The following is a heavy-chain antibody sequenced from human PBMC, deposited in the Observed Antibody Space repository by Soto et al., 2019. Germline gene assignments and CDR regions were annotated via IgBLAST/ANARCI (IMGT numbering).Heavy chain of an antibody. V-gene: IGHV4-34*01. CDR3: ARKAGYCSSTSCYYYYYYYMDV. Sequence: SETLSLTCAVYGGSFSGYYWSWIRQPPGKGLEWIGEINHSGSTNYNPSLKSRVTISVDTSKNQFSLKLSSVTAAATVVYYCARKAGYCSSTSCYYYYYYYMDVWGKGTTVTVSS. CDR2: INHSGST. D-gene: IGHD2-2*01. J-gene: IGHJ6*03. CDR1: GGSFSGYY.